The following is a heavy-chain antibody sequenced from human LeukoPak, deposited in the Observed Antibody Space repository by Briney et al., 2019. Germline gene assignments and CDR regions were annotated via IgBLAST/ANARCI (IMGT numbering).Heavy chain of an antibody. CDR1: GGSFSGYY. Sequence: SETLSLTCAVYGGSFSGYYWSRIRQPPGKGLEWIGEINHSGSTNYNPSLKSRVTISVDTSKNQFSLKLSSVTAADTAVYSCARGVTVNVFDFWGQGKMVTVSS. V-gene: IGHV4-34*01. J-gene: IGHJ3*01. CDR3: ARGVTVNVFDF. CDR2: INHSGST. D-gene: IGHD4-17*01.